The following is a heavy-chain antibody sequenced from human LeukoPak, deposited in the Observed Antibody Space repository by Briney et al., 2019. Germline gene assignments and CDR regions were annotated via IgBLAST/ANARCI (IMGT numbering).Heavy chain of an antibody. Sequence: GGSPRLSCAASGFTFSSYAMSWVRQAPGKGLEWVSSISCSGGRTYYADSVKGRFTISRDNSKNTLYLQMNSLRAEDTAVYYCAKRDEMRITMIVVVSFDYWGQGTLVTVSS. CDR1: GFTFSSYA. D-gene: IGHD3-22*01. V-gene: IGHV3-23*01. J-gene: IGHJ4*02. CDR2: ISCSGGRT. CDR3: AKRDEMRITMIVVVSFDY.